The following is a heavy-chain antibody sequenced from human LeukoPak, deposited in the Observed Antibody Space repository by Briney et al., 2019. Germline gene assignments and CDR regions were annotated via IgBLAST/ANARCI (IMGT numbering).Heavy chain of an antibody. Sequence: PGGPLRLSCAASGFTFSSYGMHWVRQAPGKGLEWVAFLRYDGSNKYYADSVKGRFTISRDNAKNSLYLNIHSLRAEDTAVYYCARDRADPDYGDYVFAYWGQGTLVTVSS. CDR2: LRYDGSNK. D-gene: IGHD4-17*01. CDR1: GFTFSSYG. V-gene: IGHV3-30*02. J-gene: IGHJ4*02. CDR3: ARDRADPDYGDYVFAY.